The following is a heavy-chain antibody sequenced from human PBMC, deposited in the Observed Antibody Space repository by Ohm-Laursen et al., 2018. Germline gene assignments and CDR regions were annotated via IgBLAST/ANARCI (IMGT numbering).Heavy chain of an antibody. CDR1: GFTFSSYG. CDR3: ARVVFGTWYFDL. Sequence: SLRLSCAASGFTFSSYGMHWVRQAPGKGLEWVASVDGSSRYIYYADSVKGRLTISRDNAKNSVYLQMNSLRPEDTAVYYCARVVFGTWYFDLWGRGTLVTVSS. CDR2: VDGSSRYI. J-gene: IGHJ2*01. V-gene: IGHV3-21*06. D-gene: IGHD6-13*01.